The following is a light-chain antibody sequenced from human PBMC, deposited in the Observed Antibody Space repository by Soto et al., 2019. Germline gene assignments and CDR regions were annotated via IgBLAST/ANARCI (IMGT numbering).Light chain of an antibody. V-gene: IGKV3D-20*02. CDR1: QSVSSTF. CDR2: GAS. CDR3: QQRSNWPYT. J-gene: IGKJ2*01. Sequence: EIVLTQSPGTLSLSPGEGATLSCRASQSVSSTFLAWYQQKPGQAPRLLIYGASFRATGIPARFSGSGSGTDFTLTISSLEPEDFAVYYCQQRSNWPYTFGQGTKLEIK.